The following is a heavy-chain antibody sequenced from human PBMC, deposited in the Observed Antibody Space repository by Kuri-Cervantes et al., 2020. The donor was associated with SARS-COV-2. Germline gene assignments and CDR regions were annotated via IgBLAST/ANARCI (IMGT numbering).Heavy chain of an antibody. V-gene: IGHV1-69*04. Sequence: SVKVSCKASGGTFSSYAITWVRQAPGQGLEWMGRIIPILGIANYAQKFQGRVTITADKSTSTAYMELSSLRSEDTAVYYCARSANYGSGSYYMSYGMDVWGQGTTVTVSS. CDR3: ARSANYGSGSYYMSYGMDV. J-gene: IGHJ6*02. D-gene: IGHD3-10*01. CDR2: IIPILGIA. CDR1: GGTFSSYA.